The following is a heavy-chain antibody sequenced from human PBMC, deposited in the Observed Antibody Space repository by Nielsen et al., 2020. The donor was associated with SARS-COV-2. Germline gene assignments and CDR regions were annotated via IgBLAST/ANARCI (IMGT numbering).Heavy chain of an antibody. D-gene: IGHD3-3*01. CDR1: GFTFNNYA. V-gene: IGHV3-23*03. J-gene: IGHJ5*02. Sequence: GESLKISCTASGFTFNNYAISWVRQAPGKGLEWVSVIYSSGVTTYYADSVKGRFTISRDNYRNTLYLQMNSLRAEDTAVYYCAKGDLRFNWFDPWGPGTLVTVSS. CDR3: AKGDLRFNWFDP. CDR2: IYSSGVTT.